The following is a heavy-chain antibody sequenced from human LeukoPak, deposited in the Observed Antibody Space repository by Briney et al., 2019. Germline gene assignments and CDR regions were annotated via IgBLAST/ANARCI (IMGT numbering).Heavy chain of an antibody. CDR3: AGGTTWIQLWSFDY. Sequence: GGSLRPSCAASGFTFSSYSMNWVRQAPGKGLEWVSSISSSSSYIYYADSVKGRFTISRDNAKNSLYLQMNSPRAEDTAVYYCAGGTTWIQLWSFDYWGQGTLVTVSS. V-gene: IGHV3-21*01. J-gene: IGHJ4*02. D-gene: IGHD5-18*01. CDR1: GFTFSSYS. CDR2: ISSSSSYI.